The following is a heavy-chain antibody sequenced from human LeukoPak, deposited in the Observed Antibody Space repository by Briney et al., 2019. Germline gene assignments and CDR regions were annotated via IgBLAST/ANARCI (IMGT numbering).Heavy chain of an antibody. CDR2: IYTSGST. Sequence: SETLSLTCTVSGGSISSYYWSWIRQPAGKGLEWIGRIYTSGSTNYNPSLKSRVTMSVDTSKNQFSLKLSSVTAADTAVYYCARVRVDNLGLYYFDYWGQGTLVTVSS. CDR3: ARVRVDNLGLYYFDY. CDR1: GGSISSYY. V-gene: IGHV4-4*07. J-gene: IGHJ4*02. D-gene: IGHD1-1*01.